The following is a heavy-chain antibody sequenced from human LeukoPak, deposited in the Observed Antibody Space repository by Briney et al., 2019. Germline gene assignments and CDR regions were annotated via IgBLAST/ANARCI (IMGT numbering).Heavy chain of an antibody. CDR2: ISGSGSST. Sequence: PGGSLRLSCAASGFIFSRYAMSWVRQAPGKGREWVSAISGSGSSTYYADSVKGRFTISRDNSKNTLYLQMNSLRAEDTAVYYCAKDQKRNIIPLDYWGQGTLVTVSS. J-gene: IGHJ4*02. CDR1: GFIFSRYA. D-gene: IGHD2-21*01. CDR3: AKDQKRNIIPLDY. V-gene: IGHV3-23*01.